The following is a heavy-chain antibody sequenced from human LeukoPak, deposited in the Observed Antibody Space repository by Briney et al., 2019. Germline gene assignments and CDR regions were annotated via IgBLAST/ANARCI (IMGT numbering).Heavy chain of an antibody. J-gene: IGHJ3*02. CDR3: ARAKQWLVGGGAFDI. CDR1: GHTFTSYG. CDR2: ISAYNGNT. Sequence: ASVKVSCKASGHTFTSYGISWVRQAPGQGLEWMGWISAYNGNTNYAQKLQGRVTMTTDTSTSTAYMELRSLRSDDTAVYYCARAKQWLVGGGAFDIWGQGTMVTVSS. D-gene: IGHD6-19*01. V-gene: IGHV1-18*01.